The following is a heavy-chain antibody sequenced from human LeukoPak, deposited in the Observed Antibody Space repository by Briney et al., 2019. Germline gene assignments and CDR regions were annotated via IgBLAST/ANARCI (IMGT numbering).Heavy chain of an antibody. CDR2: IYHSGST. CDR1: GGSISSGGYS. D-gene: IGHD6-13*01. Sequence: SETLSLTCAVSGGSISSGGYSWSWIRQPPGKGLEWIGEIYHSGSTNYNPSLKSRVTISVDKSKNQFSLKLSSVTAADTAVYYCARDNGGQQLAGAASGDAFDIWGQGTMVTVSS. V-gene: IGHV4-30-2*01. J-gene: IGHJ3*02. CDR3: ARDNGGQQLAGAASGDAFDI.